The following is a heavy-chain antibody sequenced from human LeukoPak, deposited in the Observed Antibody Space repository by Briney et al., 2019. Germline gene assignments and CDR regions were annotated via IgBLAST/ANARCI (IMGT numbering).Heavy chain of an antibody. J-gene: IGHJ3*02. CDR1: GGSISSSSYY. CDR3: ARASPGTFAFDI. V-gene: IGHV4-39*01. Sequence: SETLSLTCTVSGGSISSSSYYWGWIRQPPGKGLECIGSIYYSGSTYYNQSLKSRVTISVDTSKNQFSLKLSSVTAADTAVYYCARASPGTFAFDIWGQGTMITVSS. CDR2: IYYSGST.